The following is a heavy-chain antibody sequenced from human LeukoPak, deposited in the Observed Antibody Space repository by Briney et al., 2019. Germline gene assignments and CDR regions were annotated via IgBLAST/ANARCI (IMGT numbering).Heavy chain of an antibody. Sequence: PGGSLRLSCAASGFTFSSYSMNWVRQAPGKGLEWVSSISSSSSYIYYADSVKGRFTISRDNAKNSLYLQMNSLRAEGTAVYYCARVRLPTDVYYDSSGYYFDAFDIWGQGTMVTVSS. D-gene: IGHD3-22*01. CDR3: ARVRLPTDVYYDSSGYYFDAFDI. J-gene: IGHJ3*02. CDR1: GFTFSSYS. CDR2: ISSSSSYI. V-gene: IGHV3-21*01.